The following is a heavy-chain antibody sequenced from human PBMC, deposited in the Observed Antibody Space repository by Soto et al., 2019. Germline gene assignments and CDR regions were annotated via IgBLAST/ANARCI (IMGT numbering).Heavy chain of an antibody. D-gene: IGHD3-3*01. J-gene: IGHJ4*02. Sequence: VGSLRLSCAASGFTFSSYAMIWVRQAPGKGLEWVSAISGSGGSTYYADSVKGRFTISRDNSKNTLYLQMNSLRAEDTAVYYCAKVPLAWSGYYFYFDYWGQGTLVTVSS. CDR1: GFTFSSYA. CDR3: AKVPLAWSGYYFYFDY. CDR2: ISGSGGST. V-gene: IGHV3-23*01.